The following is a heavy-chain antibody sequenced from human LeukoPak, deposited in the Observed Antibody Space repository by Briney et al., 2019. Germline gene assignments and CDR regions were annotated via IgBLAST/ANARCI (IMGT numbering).Heavy chain of an antibody. D-gene: IGHD2-8*01. CDR2: IYYSGST. CDR3: AGSCTNGVCPEGYYYYGMDV. Sequence: SETLSLTCTVSGGSISSYYWSWIRQPPGKGLEWIGYIYYSGSTNYNPSLKSRVTISVDTSKNQFSLKLSSVTAADTAVYYCAGSCTNGVCPEGYYYYGMDVWGQGTTVTVSS. V-gene: IGHV4-59*12. CDR1: GGSISSYY. J-gene: IGHJ6*02.